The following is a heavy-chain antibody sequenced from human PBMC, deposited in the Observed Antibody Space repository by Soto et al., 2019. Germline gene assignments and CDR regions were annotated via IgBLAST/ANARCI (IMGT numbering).Heavy chain of an antibody. CDR3: ARGQRSSSSPFDY. CDR2: INHSGST. D-gene: IGHD6-6*01. Sequence: PSETLSLTCAVYGGSFSGYYWSWIRQPPGKGLEWIGEINHSGSTNYNPSLKSRVTISVDTSKNQFSLKLSSVTAADTAVYYCARGQRSSSSPFDYWGQGTLVTVS. CDR1: GGSFSGYY. J-gene: IGHJ4*02. V-gene: IGHV4-34*01.